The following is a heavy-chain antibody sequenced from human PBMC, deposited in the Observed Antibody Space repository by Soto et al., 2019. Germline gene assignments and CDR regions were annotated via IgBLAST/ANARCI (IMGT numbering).Heavy chain of an antibody. CDR3: ARLRSSRSTEFDY. D-gene: IGHD6-13*01. J-gene: IGHJ4*02. CDR1: GFTVSSNY. Sequence: GGSLRLSCAASGFTVSSNYMSWVRQAPGKGLEWVSVIYSGGSTYYADSVKGRFTISRDNSKNTLYLQMNSLRAEDTAVYYCARLRSSRSTEFDYWGQGTLVTVSS. V-gene: IGHV3-66*01. CDR2: IYSGGST.